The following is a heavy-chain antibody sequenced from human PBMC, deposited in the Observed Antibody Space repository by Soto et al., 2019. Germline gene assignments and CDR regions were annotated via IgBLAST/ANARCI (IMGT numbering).Heavy chain of an antibody. V-gene: IGHV4-30-4*01. CDR1: GGSISSGDYY. J-gene: IGHJ4*02. D-gene: IGHD5-18*01. CDR2: IYYSGST. CDR3: ARVPRIQLWLGYFDY. Sequence: QVQLQESGPGLVKPSQTLSLTCTVSGGSISSGDYYWSWIRQPPGKGLEWIGYIYYSGSTYYNPYTTSRVTISVDTSKNQFSLKLSSVTAADTAVYYCARVPRIQLWLGYFDYWGQGTLVTVSS.